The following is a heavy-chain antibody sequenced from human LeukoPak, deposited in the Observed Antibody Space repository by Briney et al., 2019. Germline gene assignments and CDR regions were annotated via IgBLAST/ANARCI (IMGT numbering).Heavy chain of an antibody. J-gene: IGHJ4*02. CDR2: TNPNSGNT. V-gene: IGHV1-8*01. Sequence: ASVKVSCKASGYTFTSYDINWVRQATGQGLEWMGWTNPNSGNTGYAQKFQGRVTMTRNTSISTAYMELSSLRSEDTAVYYCARGRGYGGILGYWGQGTLVTVSS. D-gene: IGHD5-12*01. CDR1: GYTFTSYD. CDR3: ARGRGYGGILGY.